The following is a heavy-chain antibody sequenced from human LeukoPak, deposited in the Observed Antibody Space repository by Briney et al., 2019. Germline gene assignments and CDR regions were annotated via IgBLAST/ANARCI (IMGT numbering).Heavy chain of an antibody. J-gene: IGHJ4*02. CDR1: GFPFSGSG. CDR3: ARGKGYTYGQTSAFDY. Sequence: GSSLRLSCAASGFPFSGSGMHWVRQAPGKGLEWVAVIWYDGSHQYYADSVKGRFTISRDNSKNTLYLQMGGLRAEDMAVYYCARGKGYTYGQTSAFDYWGQGTLVTVSS. V-gene: IGHV3-33*01. CDR2: IWYDGSHQ. D-gene: IGHD5-18*01.